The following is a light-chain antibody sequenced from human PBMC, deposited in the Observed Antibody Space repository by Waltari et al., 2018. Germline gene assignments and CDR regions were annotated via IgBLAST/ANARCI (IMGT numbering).Light chain of an antibody. Sequence: EIVLTQSPATLSLSPGEIATLSCRASQRVGSYLAWYHQQSGQAPRLLIYDAANRATGIPARVSGRGSGTGFTFTISSREPEDFVVYYCHQRLIWPYTFGQGTKLEIK. CDR1: QRVGSY. J-gene: IGKJ2*01. CDR3: HQRLIWPYT. V-gene: IGKV3-11*01. CDR2: DAA.